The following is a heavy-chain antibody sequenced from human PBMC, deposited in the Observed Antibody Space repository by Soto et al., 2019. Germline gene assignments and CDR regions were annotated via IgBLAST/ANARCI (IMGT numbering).Heavy chain of an antibody. V-gene: IGHV3-11*01. CDR3: ARGINRSGAY. CDR2: ISRSGANI. D-gene: IGHD3-10*01. CDR1: GFNFSDYY. Sequence: GGSLRLSCAGSGFNFSDYYMVWFRQAPGKGLEWVSSISRSGANIHYADSVKGRFTISRDNARNSLYLQMNSLRAEDTARYFCARGINRSGAYWGQGTQVTVSS. J-gene: IGHJ4*02.